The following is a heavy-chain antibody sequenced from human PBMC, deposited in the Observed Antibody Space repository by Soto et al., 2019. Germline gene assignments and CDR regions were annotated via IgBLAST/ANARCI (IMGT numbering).Heavy chain of an antibody. CDR1: GGSINSGGYY. Sequence: QVQLRESGPGLVKPSQTLSLTCTVSGGSINSGGYYWNWIRQHPGQGLEWIGYMYYSVSTYYNPLPRSPVIISADTSANHFSRKLSSVPAADTAVYLCARGYRQSGYSSSWVFDYWGQGTLVNVSS. J-gene: IGHJ4*02. V-gene: IGHV4-31*01. CDR2: MYYSVST. CDR3: ARGYRQSGYSSSWVFDY. D-gene: IGHD6-13*01.